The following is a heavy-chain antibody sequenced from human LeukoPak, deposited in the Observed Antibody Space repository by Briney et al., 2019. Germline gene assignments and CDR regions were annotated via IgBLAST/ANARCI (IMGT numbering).Heavy chain of an antibody. V-gene: IGHV3-21*01. J-gene: IGHJ5*02. D-gene: IGHD3-3*01. CDR2: ISRGSTYS. CDR3: VRSAVPYVEWSPYDT. CDR1: GFTFSSFY. Sequence: GGSLRLSRAASGFTFSSFYLGWVSQAPGKGLEWVSSISRGSTYSCYADSVKCRFTISRDNARNSLTLQLNSLRADDSAVYYCVRSAVPYVEWSPYDTWGQGTLVTVSS.